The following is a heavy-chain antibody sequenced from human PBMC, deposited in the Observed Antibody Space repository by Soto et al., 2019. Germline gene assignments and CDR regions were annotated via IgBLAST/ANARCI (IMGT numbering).Heavy chain of an antibody. CDR2: IIPFFKAT. CDR3: ARDVPLNYYDGTYYYYAMDV. J-gene: IGHJ6*02. Sequence: SVKVSCKASGGTFSSQAINWVRKAPGQGLEWMGGIIPFFKATNYAQKFQGRVTITADDSTSTAYMDLSSLRSEDTAVYYCARDVPLNYYDGTYYYYAMDVWGQGTTVTVSS. D-gene: IGHD3-16*01. CDR1: GGTFSSQA. V-gene: IGHV1-69*13.